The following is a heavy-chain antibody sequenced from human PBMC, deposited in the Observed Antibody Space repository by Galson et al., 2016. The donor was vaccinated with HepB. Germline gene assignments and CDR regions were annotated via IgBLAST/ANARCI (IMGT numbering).Heavy chain of an antibody. CDR3: VRDKEDSSGYFGY. CDR1: GFTFSNYS. CDR2: ISISSSYI. J-gene: IGHJ4*02. V-gene: IGHV3-21*01. Sequence: SLRLSCAASGFTFSNYSMNWVRQAPGMRLEWVSSISISSSYICYADSVQGRFTISRDNAKNSLYMQMNSLRAEDTAVYYCVRDKEDSSGYFGYWGQGTLVTV. D-gene: IGHD3-22*01.